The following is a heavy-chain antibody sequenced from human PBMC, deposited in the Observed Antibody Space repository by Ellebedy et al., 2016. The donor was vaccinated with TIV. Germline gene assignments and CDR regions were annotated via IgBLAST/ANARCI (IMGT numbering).Heavy chain of an antibody. CDR2: ISSSSSYI. V-gene: IGHV3-21*01. Sequence: PGGSLRLSCAASGFTFSSYSMNWVRQAPGKGLEWVSSISSSSSYIYYADSLKGRFTICRDNAKNSLYLQLNSLRAEDTAVYYCARGPDSYGYSWGQGTLVTVSS. J-gene: IGHJ4*02. CDR1: GFTFSSYS. D-gene: IGHD5-18*01. CDR3: ARGPDSYGYS.